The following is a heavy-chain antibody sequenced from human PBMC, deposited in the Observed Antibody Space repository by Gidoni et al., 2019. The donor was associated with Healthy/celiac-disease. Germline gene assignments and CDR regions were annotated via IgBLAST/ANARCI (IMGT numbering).Heavy chain of an antibody. CDR1: GGTFSRYA. D-gene: IGHD1-26*01. Sequence: QVQLVQSGAEVTKPGSSVKVSCKASGGTFSRYAISWVRQAPGQGLEWMGGITPIFGTANYAQKCQGRVTITADESTSTAYMELSSLRSEDTAVYYCSVGQLRGYFDYWGQGTLVTVSS. V-gene: IGHV1-69*01. J-gene: IGHJ4*02. CDR3: SVGQLRGYFDY. CDR2: ITPIFGTA.